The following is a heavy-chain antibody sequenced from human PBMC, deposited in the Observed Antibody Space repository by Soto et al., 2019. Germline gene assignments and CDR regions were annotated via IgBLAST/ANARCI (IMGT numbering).Heavy chain of an antibody. CDR1: GFTFSSYA. CDR3: ASPNDAFDI. V-gene: IGHV3-30-3*01. Sequence: WGSLRLSCAASGFTFSSYAMHWVRQAPGKGLEWVAVISYDGSNKYYADSVKGRFTISRDNSKNTLYLQMNSLRAEDTAVYYCASPNDAFDIWGQGTMVTLS. J-gene: IGHJ3*02. CDR2: ISYDGSNK.